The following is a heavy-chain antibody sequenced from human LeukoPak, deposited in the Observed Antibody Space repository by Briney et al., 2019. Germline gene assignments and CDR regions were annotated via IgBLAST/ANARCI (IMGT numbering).Heavy chain of an antibody. CDR1: GFTFSTFA. CDR3: ATYRQVLLPFES. V-gene: IGHV3-23*01. J-gene: IGHJ4*02. Sequence: GGSLRLSCAASGFTFSTFAMVWVRQPPGKGLEWVSSIFPSGGEIHYADSVRGRFTISRDNSKSTLSLQMSSLRAEDTAIYYCATYRQVLLPFESWGQGTLVTVSS. CDR2: IFPSGGEI. D-gene: IGHD2-8*02.